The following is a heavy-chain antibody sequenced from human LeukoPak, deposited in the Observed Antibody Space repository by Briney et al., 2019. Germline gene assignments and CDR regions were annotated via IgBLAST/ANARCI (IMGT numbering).Heavy chain of an antibody. V-gene: IGHV4-34*01. J-gene: IGHJ6*02. Sequence: PSETLSLTCAVYGGSFSGYYWSWIRQPPGKGLEWIGEINHSGSTNYNPSLKSRVTISVDTSKNQFSLKLSSVTAADTAVYYCARGIRGRSGLGYCSGGSCTYYYYGMDVWGQGTTVTVSS. CDR3: ARGIRGRSGLGYCSGGSCTYYYYGMDV. D-gene: IGHD2-15*01. CDR2: INHSGST. CDR1: GGSFSGYY.